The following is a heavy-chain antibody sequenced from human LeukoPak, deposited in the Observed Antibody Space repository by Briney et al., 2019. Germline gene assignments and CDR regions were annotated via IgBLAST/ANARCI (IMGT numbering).Heavy chain of an antibody. D-gene: IGHD5-18*01. Sequence: SETLSLTCTVSDGSISSYYWSWIRQPPGKGLEWIGYIYYSGSTNYNPSLKSRVTISVDTSKNQFSLRVNSVTAADTAVYYCARRFTAMGHFDYWGQGTLVTVSS. CDR3: ARRFTAMGHFDY. CDR2: IYYSGST. V-gene: IGHV4-59*08. J-gene: IGHJ4*02. CDR1: DGSISSYY.